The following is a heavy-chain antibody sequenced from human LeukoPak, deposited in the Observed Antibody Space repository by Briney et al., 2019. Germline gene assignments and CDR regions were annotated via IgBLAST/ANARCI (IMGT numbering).Heavy chain of an antibody. V-gene: IGHV3-48*01. CDR3: ATRFDY. Sequence: GTSLRLSCAASGFTFSTYAIHWVRQAPGKGLEWVSYISSSSSTIYYADSVKGRFTISRDNAKNSLFLQMNSLRAEDTAVYYCATRFDYWGQGTLVTVSS. CDR2: ISSSSSTI. CDR1: GFTFSTYA. J-gene: IGHJ4*02.